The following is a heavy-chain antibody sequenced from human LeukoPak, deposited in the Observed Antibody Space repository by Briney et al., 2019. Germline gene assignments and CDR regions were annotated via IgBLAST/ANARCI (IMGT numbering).Heavy chain of an antibody. Sequence: SETLSLTCTVSGGSINNYYWTWIRQPAGKGLEWIGEINHSGSTNYNPSLKSRVTISVDTSKNQFSLKLSSVTAADTAVYYCARVGIAAAGKGGLDYWGQGTLVTVSS. D-gene: IGHD6-13*01. V-gene: IGHV4-34*01. CDR1: GGSINNYY. CDR3: ARVGIAAAGKGGLDY. J-gene: IGHJ4*02. CDR2: INHSGST.